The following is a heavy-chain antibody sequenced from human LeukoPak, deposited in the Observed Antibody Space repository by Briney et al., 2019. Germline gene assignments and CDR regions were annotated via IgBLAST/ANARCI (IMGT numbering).Heavy chain of an antibody. CDR3: AKDGKYSYGPSPFDY. Sequence: PSETLSLTCAVSGGSISSGGYSWSWIRQPPGKGLEWIGYIYHSGSTYYNPSLKSRVTISVDRSKNQFSLKLSSVTAADTAVYYCAKDGKYSYGPSPFDYWGQGTLVTVSS. CDR1: GGSISSGGYS. CDR2: IYHSGST. D-gene: IGHD5-18*01. V-gene: IGHV4-30-2*01. J-gene: IGHJ4*02.